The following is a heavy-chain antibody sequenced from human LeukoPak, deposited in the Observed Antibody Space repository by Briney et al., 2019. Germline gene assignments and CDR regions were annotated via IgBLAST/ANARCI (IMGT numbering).Heavy chain of an antibody. CDR3: ARGPQGGPGDWFDP. V-gene: IGHV3-21*01. Sequence: GGSLRLSCAASGFTSSSYSMTWVRQAPGKGLEWVSSISSSSSYIYYADSVKGRFTISRDNAKNSLYLQMNSLRAEDTAVCYCARGPQGGPGDWFDPWGQGTLVTVSS. J-gene: IGHJ5*02. CDR2: ISSSSSYI. CDR1: GFTSSSYS. D-gene: IGHD2-15*01.